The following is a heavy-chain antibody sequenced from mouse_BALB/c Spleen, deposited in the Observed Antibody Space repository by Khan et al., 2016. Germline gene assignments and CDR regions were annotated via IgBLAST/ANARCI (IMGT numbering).Heavy chain of an antibody. Sequence: EVQLQESGPSLVKPSQTLSLTCSVTGDSITSGYWNWLRKFPGNKLEYMGYISYSGSTYYNPSLKSRISITRDTSKNQYYLQVKSVTTEDTATYYCSTDDGYLFYYWGQGTTLTVSS. CDR2: ISYSGST. CDR3: STDDGYLFYY. V-gene: IGHV3-8*02. CDR1: GDSITSGY. D-gene: IGHD2-3*01. J-gene: IGHJ2*01.